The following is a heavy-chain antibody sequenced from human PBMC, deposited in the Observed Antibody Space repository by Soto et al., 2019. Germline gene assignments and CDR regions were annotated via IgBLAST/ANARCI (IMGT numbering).Heavy chain of an antibody. CDR2: TTGGGGGT. CDR1: GFTFSGYA. J-gene: IGHJ2*01. D-gene: IGHD3-9*01. V-gene: IGHV3-23*01. Sequence: EFQLLESGGGLVQPGGSLRLSCAASGFTFSGYAMSWFRQAPGKGLKWVSTVTTGGGGGTYYADYVRGRFTISRDNSKNTLYLQMNSLRAEDSAVYYCAKYLGGQKATWYCELWGRGTLVTISS. CDR3: AKYLGGQKATWYCEL.